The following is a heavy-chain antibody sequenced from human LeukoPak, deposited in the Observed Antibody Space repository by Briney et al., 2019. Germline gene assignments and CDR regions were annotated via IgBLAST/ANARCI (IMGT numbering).Heavy chain of an antibody. CDR2: IKPDGSET. Sequence: GGSLRLSCEASGFNLASSWMAWVRQAPGKGLEWVANIKPDGSETHYVDSVKGRFTISRENAKNSLYLQMNSLRAEDTAVYYCARAKDVNNFDFDLWGRGTLVTVSS. CDR1: GFNLASSW. J-gene: IGHJ2*01. V-gene: IGHV3-7*01. CDR3: ARAKDVNNFDFDL. D-gene: IGHD5-24*01.